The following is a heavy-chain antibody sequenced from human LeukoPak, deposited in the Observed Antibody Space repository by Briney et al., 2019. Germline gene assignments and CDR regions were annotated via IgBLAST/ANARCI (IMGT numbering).Heavy chain of an antibody. D-gene: IGHD4-17*01. CDR3: ARARPNNFGDYPDF. V-gene: IGHV3-21*01. J-gene: IGHJ4*02. CDR1: GFALDGYY. Sequence: GGSLRLSCSASGFALDGYYMNWVRQAPGKDLEWVSSISAGSNYIDYADSVKGRFTISRDNAKNSVYLQMNSLRAEDSAVYYCARARPNNFGDYPDFWGQGTPVSVSS. CDR2: ISAGSNYI.